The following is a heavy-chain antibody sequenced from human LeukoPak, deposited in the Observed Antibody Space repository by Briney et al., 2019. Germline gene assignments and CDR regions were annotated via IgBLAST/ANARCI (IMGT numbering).Heavy chain of an antibody. Sequence: ASVKVSCKASGYTFTNYGLSWVRQAPGQGLEWMGWISTYNGKTDYAQKLQGRVTMTTDTSTSTAYMELRSLRSDDPAVYYCARYYGSGTYGFDYWGQGTLVTVSS. CDR2: ISTYNGKT. CDR1: GYTFTNYG. J-gene: IGHJ4*02. CDR3: ARYYGSGTYGFDY. D-gene: IGHD3-10*01. V-gene: IGHV1-18*01.